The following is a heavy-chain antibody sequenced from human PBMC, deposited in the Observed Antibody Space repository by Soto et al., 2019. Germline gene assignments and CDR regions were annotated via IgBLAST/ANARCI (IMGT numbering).Heavy chain of an antibody. V-gene: IGHV3-23*01. CDR1: GFNFISYA. Sequence: DVQLLESGGGLVQPGGSLRLSCEGSGFNFISYAINCVRRAPGKGLEWVSTISGIGDATYYPDSVKGRFTISRDNSRNTVYLQMNSLRAEDTAMYYCARELLSGWMALRALNIWGQGTVVTVSS. CDR3: ARELLSGWMALRALNI. CDR2: ISGIGDAT. J-gene: IGHJ3*02. D-gene: IGHD3-10*01.